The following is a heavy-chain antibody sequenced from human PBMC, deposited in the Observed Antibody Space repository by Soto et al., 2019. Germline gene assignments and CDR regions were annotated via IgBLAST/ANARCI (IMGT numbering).Heavy chain of an antibody. CDR3: ARERRWEPLLY. Sequence: VQLVQSGGEVKKPGASVKVSCKASGYTFSNYGITWVRQAPGQGLEWMGWISGYNRNTNYAQKFEDRVTMTTDTSTSTAYMELKCLTSDDTAGYFCARERRWEPLLYLGQGPLVTVSS. D-gene: IGHD1-26*01. CDR1: GYTFSNYG. V-gene: IGHV1-18*01. CDR2: ISGYNRNT. J-gene: IGHJ4*02.